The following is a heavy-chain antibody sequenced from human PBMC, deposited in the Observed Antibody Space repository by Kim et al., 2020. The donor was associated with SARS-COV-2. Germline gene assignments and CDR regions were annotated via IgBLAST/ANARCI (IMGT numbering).Heavy chain of an antibody. J-gene: IGHJ6*02. Sequence: GGSLRLSCAASGFTFSGSAMHWVRQASGKGLEWVGRIRSKANSYATAYAASVKGRFTISRDDSKNTAYLQMNSLKTEDTAVYYCTTAFGPGGHVPYYYYYGMDVWGQGTTVTVSS. D-gene: IGHD3-10*01. CDR3: TTAFGPGGHVPYYYYYGMDV. CDR1: GFTFSGSA. CDR2: IRSKANSYAT. V-gene: IGHV3-73*01.